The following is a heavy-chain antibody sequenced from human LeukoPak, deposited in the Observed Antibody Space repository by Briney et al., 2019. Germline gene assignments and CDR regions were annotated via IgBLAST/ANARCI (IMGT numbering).Heavy chain of an antibody. CDR2: ISSSSSYI. V-gene: IGHV3-21*01. Sequence: GGSLRLSCAASGFTFSSYSMNWVRQAPGKGLEWVSFISSSSSYIYYADSVKGRFTISRDNARNSLYLQMNSLRAEDTAVYYCARDKYGDQYYFDYWGQGTLVTVSS. J-gene: IGHJ4*02. CDR1: GFTFSSYS. CDR3: ARDKYGDQYYFDY. D-gene: IGHD4-17*01.